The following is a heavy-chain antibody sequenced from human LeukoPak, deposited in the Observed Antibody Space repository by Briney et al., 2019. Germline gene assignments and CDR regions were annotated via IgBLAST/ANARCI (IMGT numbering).Heavy chain of an antibody. CDR1: GYTFTNYV. J-gene: IGHJ4*02. CDR2: ISTYNGNR. D-gene: IGHD4/OR15-4a*01. V-gene: IGHV1-18*01. Sequence: GASVKVSCKASGYTFTNYVISWVRQAPGQGLEWMGWISTYNGNRNYEQKLQGRVTMTTDTSTSTAYMELRSLKSDDTAVYYCARGDYGDYWGQGTLVTVSS. CDR3: ARGDYGDY.